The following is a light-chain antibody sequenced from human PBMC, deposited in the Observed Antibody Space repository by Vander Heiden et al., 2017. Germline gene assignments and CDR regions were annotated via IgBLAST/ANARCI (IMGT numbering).Light chain of an antibody. CDR1: SSDISDYNY. J-gene: IGLJ2*01. CDR3: SSYISNSVV. Sequence: QSALTQPASVSGSPGQSITISCTGTSSDISDYNYVSWYQQHPGKAPKLIIYDVSNRPSGVSNRFSGSKSGNTASLNISGLQAEDEADYYCSSYISNSVVFGGGTKLTVL. V-gene: IGLV2-14*01. CDR2: DVS.